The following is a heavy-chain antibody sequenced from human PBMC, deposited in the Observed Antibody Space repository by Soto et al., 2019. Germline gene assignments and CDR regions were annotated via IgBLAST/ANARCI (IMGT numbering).Heavy chain of an antibody. V-gene: IGHV3-33*01. CDR3: ARVSTVTKLYYYYGMDV. CDR1: GFTFSSYG. CDR2: IWYDGSNK. D-gene: IGHD4-4*01. J-gene: IGHJ6*02. Sequence: PGGSLRLSCAASGFTFSSYGMHWVRQAPGKGLEWVAVIWYDGSNKYYADSVKGRFTISRDNSKNTLYLQMNSLRAEDTAVYYCARVSTVTKLYYYYGMDVWGQGTKVTVAS.